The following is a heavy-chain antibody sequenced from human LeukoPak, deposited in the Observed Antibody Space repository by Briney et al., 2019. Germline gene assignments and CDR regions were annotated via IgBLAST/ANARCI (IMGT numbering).Heavy chain of an antibody. CDR2: IYPGDSDT. V-gene: IGHV5-51*01. Sequence: GESLKISCKGSGYSFTSYWIGWVRQMPGKGLEWMGIIYPGDSDTRYSPSFQGQVTISADKSISTAYLQWSSLKASDTAMYYCARQRVGYSYGQNRWYLDAFDIWGQGTMVTVSS. CDR3: ARQRVGYSYGQNRWYLDAFDI. D-gene: IGHD5-18*01. J-gene: IGHJ3*02. CDR1: GYSFTSYW.